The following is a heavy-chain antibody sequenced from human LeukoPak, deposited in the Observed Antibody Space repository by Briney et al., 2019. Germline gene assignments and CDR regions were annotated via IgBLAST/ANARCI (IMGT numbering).Heavy chain of an antibody. CDR1: GFTFSSYA. J-gene: IGHJ6*03. CDR2: ISYDGSNK. CDR3: ARSEFGSTSYPYYYYYHMDV. D-gene: IGHD2-2*01. Sequence: GGSLRLSCAASGFTFSSYAMSWVRQAPGKGLEWVAVISYDGSNKYYADSVKGRFTISRDNSKNTLYLQMNSLRAEDTAVYYCARSEFGSTSYPYYYYYHMDVWGKGTTVTVSS. V-gene: IGHV3-30*04.